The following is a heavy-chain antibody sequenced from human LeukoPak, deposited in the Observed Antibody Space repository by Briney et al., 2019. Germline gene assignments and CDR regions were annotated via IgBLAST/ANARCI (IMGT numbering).Heavy chain of an antibody. CDR2: ISYDGSNK. Sequence: GGSLRLSCAASGFTFSSYGMHWVRQAPGKGREWVAVISYDGSNKYYADSVKGRFTISRDNSKNTLYLQMNSLRAEDTAVYYCARVGDSSSRAVWGKGTTVTVSS. V-gene: IGHV3-30*03. CDR3: ARVGDSSSRAV. CDR1: GFTFSSYG. D-gene: IGHD6-6*01. J-gene: IGHJ6*04.